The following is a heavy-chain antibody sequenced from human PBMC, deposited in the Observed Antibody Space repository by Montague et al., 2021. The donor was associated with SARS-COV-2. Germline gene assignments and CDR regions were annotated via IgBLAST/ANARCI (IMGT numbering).Heavy chain of an antibody. J-gene: IGHJ4*02. CDR2: ISSSSSYI. CDR3: ARSTHYYDSSGYFDY. Sequence: SLRLSCAASGFTFSSYSMNWVRQAPGKGLESVSSISSSSSYIYYADSVKGRFTISRDNAKNSLYLQMNSLRAEDTAVYYCARSTHYYDSSGYFDYWGQGTLVTVSS. D-gene: IGHD3-22*01. V-gene: IGHV3-21*01. CDR1: GFTFSSYS.